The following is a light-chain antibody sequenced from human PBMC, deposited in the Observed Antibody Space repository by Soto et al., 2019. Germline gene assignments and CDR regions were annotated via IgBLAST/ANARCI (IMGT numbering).Light chain of an antibody. Sequence: DIGLTQSPLSLPVTPGEPASISCRSSQSLLHSNGNIYVDWYLQKPGQYPQLLIYLGSIRASGVPDRFSGSGSGTDFTLKITRVEAEDVGVYYFMQAIHAPRTFGLGTKVEIK. CDR3: MQAIHAPRT. V-gene: IGKV2-28*01. CDR2: LGS. CDR1: QSLLHSNGNIY. J-gene: IGKJ1*01.